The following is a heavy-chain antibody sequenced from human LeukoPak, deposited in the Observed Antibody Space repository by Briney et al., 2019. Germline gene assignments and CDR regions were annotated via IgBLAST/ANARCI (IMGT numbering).Heavy chain of an antibody. J-gene: IGHJ4*02. V-gene: IGHV3-21*01. CDR3: ARDYYDSSGYYYGYYFDY. CDR1: GFTFSSYS. CDR2: ISSSSSYI. D-gene: IGHD3-22*01. Sequence: KAGGSLRLSCAASGFTFSSYSMNWVRQAPGKGLEWVSSISSSSSYIYYADSVKGRFTISRDNAKNSLYLQMNSLRAEDTAVYYCARDYYDSSGYYYGYYFDYWGQGTLVTVSS.